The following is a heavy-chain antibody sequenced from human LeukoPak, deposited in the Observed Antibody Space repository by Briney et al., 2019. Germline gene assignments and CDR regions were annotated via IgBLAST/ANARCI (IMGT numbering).Heavy chain of an antibody. V-gene: IGHV3-30*04. J-gene: IGHJ4*02. Sequence: PGGSLRLSCAASGFTFSSYNMHWVRQAPGKGLEWVTSISYDGSTKYYADSVKGRFTISRDDSKNTLYLQMNSLRAEDTAVYYCAKSFVRGEVDYWGQGTLVTVSS. CDR2: ISYDGSTK. D-gene: IGHD3-10*02. CDR3: AKSFVRGEVDY. CDR1: GFTFSSYN.